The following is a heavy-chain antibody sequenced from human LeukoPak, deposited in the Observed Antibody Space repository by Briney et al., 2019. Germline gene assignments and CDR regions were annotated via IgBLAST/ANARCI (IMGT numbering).Heavy chain of an antibody. CDR2: ISWNSGSI. D-gene: IGHD2-2*01. V-gene: IGHV3-9*01. Sequence: GGSLRLSCAASGFTFDDYAMHWVRQAPGKGLEWVSGISWNSGSIGYADSVKGRFTISRDNAKNSVYLQMDSLKAEDTAVYYCARGQYQLLWGKGALIIVSS. CDR3: ARGQYQLL. CDR1: GFTFDDYA. J-gene: IGHJ4*02.